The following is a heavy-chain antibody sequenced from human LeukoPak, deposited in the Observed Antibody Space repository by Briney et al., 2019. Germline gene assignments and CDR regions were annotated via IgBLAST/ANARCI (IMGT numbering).Heavy chain of an antibody. J-gene: IGHJ3*02. CDR1: GFTFSDYY. Sequence: PGGSLRLSCAASGFTFSDYYMSWIRQAPGKGLEWVSYISSSGSTIYYADSVKGRFTISRDNAKNSLYLQMNSLRAEDTAVYYCARGTYYYDSSGYYLGAFDIWGQGTMVTVSS. CDR2: ISSSGSTI. D-gene: IGHD3-22*01. V-gene: IGHV3-11*04. CDR3: ARGTYYYDSSGYYLGAFDI.